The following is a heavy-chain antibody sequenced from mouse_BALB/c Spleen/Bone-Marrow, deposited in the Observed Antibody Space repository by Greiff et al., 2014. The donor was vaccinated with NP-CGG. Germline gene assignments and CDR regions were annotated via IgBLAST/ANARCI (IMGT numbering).Heavy chain of an antibody. D-gene: IGHD2-1*01. J-gene: IGHJ4*01. Sequence: EVKLVESGGDLVKPGGSLKLSCAASGFTFSRYGMSWVRQTPDKRLECVANISFGGSYTYYPDSVKGRFTISRDNAKNTLYLQMSSLKSEDTAMYYCARQYGNLGVMDYWGQGTSVTVSS. CDR2: ISFGGSYT. CDR3: ARQYGNLGVMDY. CDR1: GFTFSRYG. V-gene: IGHV5-6*02.